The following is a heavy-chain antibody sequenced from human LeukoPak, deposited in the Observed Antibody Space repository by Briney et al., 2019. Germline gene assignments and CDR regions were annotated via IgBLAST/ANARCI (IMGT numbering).Heavy chain of an antibody. Sequence: SETPSLTCTVSGGSISSSSYYWGWIRQPPGKGLEWIGSIYYSGSTYYNPSLKSRVTISVDTSKNQFSLKLSSVTAADTAVYYCARDISYYGSGSYYNPFDYWGQGTLVTVSS. CDR2: IYYSGST. CDR1: GGSISSSSYY. V-gene: IGHV4-39*07. CDR3: ARDISYYGSGSYYNPFDY. D-gene: IGHD3-10*01. J-gene: IGHJ4*02.